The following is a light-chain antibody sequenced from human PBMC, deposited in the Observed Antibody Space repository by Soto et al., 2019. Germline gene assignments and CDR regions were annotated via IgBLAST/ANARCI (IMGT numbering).Light chain of an antibody. J-gene: IGKJ1*01. CDR1: QSVSSSY. Sequence: EIVLTQSPGTLSLSPGERATLSCRASQSVSSSYLAWYQQKPGLAPRLLIYGASSRATGIPDRFSGSGSGTDFTLTISRLEPEDFAVYYCQQYGSSPLAQGPKVEIK. CDR2: GAS. V-gene: IGKV3-20*01. CDR3: QQYGSSP.